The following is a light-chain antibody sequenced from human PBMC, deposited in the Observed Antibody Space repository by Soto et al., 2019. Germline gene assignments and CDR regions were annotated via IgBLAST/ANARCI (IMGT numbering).Light chain of an antibody. V-gene: IGLV4-69*01. J-gene: IGLJ3*02. CDR2: LNSDGSH. CDR3: QTWGTGTWV. CDR1: RGYSTYA. Sequence: QPVLTQSPSASASLGASVQLTCTLSRGYSTYAIAWHQQQPEKGPRYLMKLNSDGSHSKGDGIPDRFSGSSSGAERYLTISSLQSEGEADYYCQTWGTGTWVFGGGPKRTVL.